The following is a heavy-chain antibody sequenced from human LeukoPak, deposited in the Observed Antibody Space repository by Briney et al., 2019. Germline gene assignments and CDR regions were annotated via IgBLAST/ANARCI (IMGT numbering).Heavy chain of an antibody. V-gene: IGHV1-69*13. D-gene: IGHD3-9*01. J-gene: IGHJ1*01. CDR3: ARAYGRKDLDL. CDR1: GGTFSGYA. CDR2: IIPILGTA. Sequence: GASVKVSSTASGGTFSGYAIRLVREAPGQGLEWMGGIIPILGTANYAQKFQGRVTITADESTSTAYMELSSLRSEDTAVYYCARAYGRKDLDLWGRGNLVPVSS.